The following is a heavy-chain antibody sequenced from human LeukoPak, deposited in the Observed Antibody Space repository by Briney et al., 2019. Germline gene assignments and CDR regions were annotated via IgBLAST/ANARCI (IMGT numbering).Heavy chain of an antibody. CDR3: ARVSFGEGYGMDV. CDR1: GGTFSSYA. V-gene: IGHV1-69*05. J-gene: IGHJ6*02. D-gene: IGHD3-10*01. CDR2: IIPIFGTA. Sequence: SVKVSCKASGGTFSSYAISWVRQAPGQGLEWMGGIIPIFGTANYAQKFQGRVTITRDTSASTAYMELSSLRSEDTAVYYCARVSFGEGYGMDVWGQGTTVTVSS.